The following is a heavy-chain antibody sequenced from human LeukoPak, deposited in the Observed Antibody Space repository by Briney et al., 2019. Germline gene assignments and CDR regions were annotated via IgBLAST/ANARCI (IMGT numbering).Heavy chain of an antibody. CDR1: GFTFNAYG. CDR2: VSGDGGTT. CDR3: ARAVPSTYYHDSSGYPDY. D-gene: IGHD3-22*01. V-gene: IGHV3-21*01. Sequence: GGSLRLSCSASGFTFNAYGMGWVRQAPGKGLEWVSVVSGDGGTTYYADSVKGRFTISRDNAKNSLYLQMNSLRAEDTAVYYCARAVPSTYYHDSSGYPDYWGQGTLVTVSS. J-gene: IGHJ4*02.